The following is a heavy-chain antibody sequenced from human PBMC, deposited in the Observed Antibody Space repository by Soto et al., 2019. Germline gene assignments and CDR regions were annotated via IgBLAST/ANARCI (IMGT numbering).Heavy chain of an antibody. D-gene: IGHD3-10*01. Sequence: SETLSLTCAVYGGSCSKNYWTWFRQPPGKGLEWIGEISPSGTTKYIPSLKSRGTISVDTSRKQLFLKVTSVSAADTAVYYCATSLWFGTQPEIWGPGTLVTVSS. CDR1: GGSCSKNY. CDR3: ATSLWFGTQPEI. J-gene: IGHJ4*02. V-gene: IGHV4-34*01. CDR2: ISPSGTT.